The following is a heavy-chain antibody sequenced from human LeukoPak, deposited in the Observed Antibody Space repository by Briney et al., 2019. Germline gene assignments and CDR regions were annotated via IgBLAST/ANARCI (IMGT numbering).Heavy chain of an antibody. CDR3: ARVGDYDSSGCIIDY. Sequence: SETLSLTCAVYGGSFSGYYWSWIRQPPGKGLEWIGEINHSGSTNYNPSLKSRVTISVDTSKNQFSLKLSSVTAADTAVYYCARVGDYDSSGCIIDYWGQGTLVTVSS. V-gene: IGHV4-34*01. CDR1: GGSFSGYY. CDR2: INHSGST. D-gene: IGHD3-22*01. J-gene: IGHJ4*02.